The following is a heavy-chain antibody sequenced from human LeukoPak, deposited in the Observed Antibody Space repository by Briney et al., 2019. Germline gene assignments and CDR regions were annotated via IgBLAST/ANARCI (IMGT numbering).Heavy chain of an antibody. D-gene: IGHD3-10*01. Sequence: GGSLRLSCAASGFTFSSYEMNWVRQAPGKGLEWVSYISSSGSTIYYADSVKGRFTISRDNAKNSLYLQMNSLRAEDTAVYYCLTTMVRGVINEWFDPWGQGTLVTVSS. J-gene: IGHJ5*02. V-gene: IGHV3-48*03. CDR2: ISSSGSTI. CDR3: LTTMVRGVINEWFDP. CDR1: GFTFSSYE.